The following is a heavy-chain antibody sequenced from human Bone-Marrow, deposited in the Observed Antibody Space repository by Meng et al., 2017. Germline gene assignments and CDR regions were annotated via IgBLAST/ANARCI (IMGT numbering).Heavy chain of an antibody. Sequence: ELQVVESGGDLVPSGGSLRLSCAASGFTFSNYWMHWVRQVPGKGLVWLSRINTDGSDTSYADSVKGRFTISRDNSKNTLYLQMNSLRAEDTAVYYCARAYGSGWYGYWGQGTLVTASS. CDR1: GFTFSNYW. J-gene: IGHJ4*02. CDR3: ARAYGSGWYGY. V-gene: IGHV3-74*01. D-gene: IGHD6-19*01. CDR2: INTDGSDT.